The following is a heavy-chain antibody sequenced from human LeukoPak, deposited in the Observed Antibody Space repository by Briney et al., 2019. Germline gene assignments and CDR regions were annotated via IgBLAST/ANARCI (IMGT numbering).Heavy chain of an antibody. V-gene: IGHV3-74*01. CDR2: IDNFGTGT. CDR3: ATVFDF. J-gene: IGHJ4*02. Sequence: GGSLTLSCTVYEFNPNGDWIHWVRQVPGKGLVWVSRIDNFGTGTSYADSVRGRFTISRDDAKNTVYLHMNSLRVNDTAVYYCATVFDFWGQGTLVTVSS. CDR1: EFNPNGDW. D-gene: IGHD2-21*02.